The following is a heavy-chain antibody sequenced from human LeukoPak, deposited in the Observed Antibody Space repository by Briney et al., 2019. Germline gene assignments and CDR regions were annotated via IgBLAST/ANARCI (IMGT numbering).Heavy chain of an antibody. J-gene: IGHJ2*01. CDR1: GGSISSGGYY. CDR2: IYYSGST. Sequence: SETLSLTCTVSGGSISSGGYYWSWIRQHPGKGLEWIGYIYYSGSTYYNPSLKSRVTISVDTSKNQFSLKLSSLTAADTAVYYCARGCSSTSCQSYWYFGLWGRGTLVTVSS. V-gene: IGHV4-31*03. D-gene: IGHD2-2*01. CDR3: ARGCSSTSCQSYWYFGL.